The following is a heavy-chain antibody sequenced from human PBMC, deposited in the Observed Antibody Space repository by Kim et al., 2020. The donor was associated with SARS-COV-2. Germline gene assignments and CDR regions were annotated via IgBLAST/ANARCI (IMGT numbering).Heavy chain of an antibody. D-gene: IGHD3-10*01. CDR2: ISSSGSTI. Sequence: GGSLRLSCAASGFTFSDYYMSWIRQAPGKGLEWVSYISSSGSTIYYADSVKGRFTISRDNAKNSLYLQMNSLRAEDTAVYYCARATSWFGELLAFDYWGQGTLVTVSS. J-gene: IGHJ4*02. CDR3: ARATSWFGELLAFDY. V-gene: IGHV3-11*04. CDR1: GFTFSDYY.